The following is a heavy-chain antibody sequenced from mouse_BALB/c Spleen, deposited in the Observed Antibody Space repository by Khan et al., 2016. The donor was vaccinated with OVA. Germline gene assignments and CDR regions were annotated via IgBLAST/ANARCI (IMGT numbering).Heavy chain of an antibody. CDR3: VIDEAYHRNYGWFGY. CDR1: GYTFTSYT. J-gene: IGHJ3*01. V-gene: IGHV1-4*01. D-gene: IGHD2-5*01. CDR2: INPGNGYT. Sequence: QVQLQQSGAELVRPGASVKMSCKASGYTFTSYTIYWIKTRPGQGLEWIGYINPGNGYTNYNQKFKEKATLTTDKSSTTAYLQLSSLTSDDSAVYDCVIDEAYHRNYGWFGYWGQGTLVTVSA.